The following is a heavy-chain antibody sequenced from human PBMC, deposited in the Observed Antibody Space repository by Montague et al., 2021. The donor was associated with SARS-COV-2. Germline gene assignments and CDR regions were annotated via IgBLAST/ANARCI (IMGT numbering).Heavy chain of an antibody. CDR1: GGSISSYD. J-gene: IGHJ4*02. Sequence: SETLSLTCTVYGGSISSYDLRLIPQPPRKGLEWIGYMYYSGSTNYNPALKSRVTLSVDTSKNQFSLKLSSVTAADTALYYCARDFDYWGQGTLVTVSS. V-gene: IGHV4-59*13. CDR2: MYYSGST. CDR3: ARDFDY.